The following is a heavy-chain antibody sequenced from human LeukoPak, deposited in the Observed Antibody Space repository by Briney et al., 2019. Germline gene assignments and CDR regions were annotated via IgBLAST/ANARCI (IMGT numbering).Heavy chain of an antibody. CDR3: ARGRYNYGSLSYSFDY. V-gene: IGHV3-48*03. Sequence: GGSLRLSCAASGFTFSSYEMSWVRQAPGKGLEWVSYITSGSTIYYADSVKGRFTISRNNAKNSLYLQMNSLRGEDMAVYYCARGRYNYGSLSYSFDYWGQGTLVTVSS. CDR2: ITSGSTI. J-gene: IGHJ4*02. CDR1: GFTFSSYE. D-gene: IGHD5-18*01.